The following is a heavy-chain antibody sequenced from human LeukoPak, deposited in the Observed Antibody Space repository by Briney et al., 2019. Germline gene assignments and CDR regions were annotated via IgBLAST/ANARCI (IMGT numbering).Heavy chain of an antibody. CDR3: ARDYDILTGPRDAFDI. Sequence: ASVKVSCKASGYTFTSYGISWVRQAPGQGLEWMGWISAYNGNTNYAQKLQGRVTMTTDTSTSTACMELRSLRSDDTAVYYCARDYDILTGPRDAFDIWGQGTMVTVSS. CDR2: ISAYNGNT. D-gene: IGHD3-9*01. CDR1: GYTFTSYG. J-gene: IGHJ3*02. V-gene: IGHV1-18*01.